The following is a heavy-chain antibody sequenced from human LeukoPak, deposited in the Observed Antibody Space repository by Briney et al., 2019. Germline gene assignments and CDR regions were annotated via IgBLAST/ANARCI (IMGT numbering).Heavy chain of an antibody. V-gene: IGHV4-39*01. CDR2: MYFSGST. CDR1: GGSVSSSFYY. J-gene: IGHJ4*02. D-gene: IGHD1-26*01. Sequence: SETLSLTCTVSGGSVSSSFYYWGWIRQPPGKGLEWIGSMYFSGSTHYNPSLKSRDTISVDTSKNQFSLKLTSVTAADTAVYYCANAASYSVDYWGQGTLVTVSS. CDR3: ANAASYSVDY.